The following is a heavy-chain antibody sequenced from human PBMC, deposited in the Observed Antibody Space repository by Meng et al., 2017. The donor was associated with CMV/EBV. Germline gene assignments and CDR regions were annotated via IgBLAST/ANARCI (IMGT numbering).Heavy chain of an antibody. CDR3: ARGFVVVVAATPDYYYGMDV. V-gene: IGHV1-2*02. J-gene: IGHJ6*02. Sequence: ASVKVSCKASGYTFTGYYMHWVRQAPGQGLEWMGWINPNSGGTNYAQKFQGRVTMTRDTSISTAYMELNRLRSDDTAVYYCARGFVVVVAATPDYYYGMDVWGQGTTVTVSS. CDR1: GYTFTGYY. CDR2: INPNSGGT. D-gene: IGHD2-15*01.